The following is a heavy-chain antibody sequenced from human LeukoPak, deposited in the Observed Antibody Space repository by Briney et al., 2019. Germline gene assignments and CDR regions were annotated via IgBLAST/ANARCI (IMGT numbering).Heavy chain of an antibody. Sequence: PSETLSLTYTVSGGSISTYYWSWIRQSPGKGLEWIGYIYYSGSTSYNPSLKSRVTISIDTSKTQFSLKLSSVTAADTAVYYCARVVYSGSWGYFDYWGQGALVTVSS. CDR3: ARVVYSGSWGYFDY. CDR2: IYYSGST. V-gene: IGHV4-59*01. CDR1: GGSISTYY. J-gene: IGHJ4*02. D-gene: IGHD3-10*01.